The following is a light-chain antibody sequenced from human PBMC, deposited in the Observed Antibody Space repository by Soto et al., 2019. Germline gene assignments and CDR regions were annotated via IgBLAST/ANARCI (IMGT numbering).Light chain of an antibody. CDR2: EVN. Sequence: QSALTQPPSASGSPGQSVTISCTGTNSDVADYQYVSWYQQHPGKAPKLMIYEVNKRPSGIPDRFSGSKSGSTASLTVSGLQPEDEADYYCSSYAGSSTYVFGTGTKLTVL. CDR1: NSDVADYQY. CDR3: SSYAGSSTYV. V-gene: IGLV2-8*01. J-gene: IGLJ1*01.